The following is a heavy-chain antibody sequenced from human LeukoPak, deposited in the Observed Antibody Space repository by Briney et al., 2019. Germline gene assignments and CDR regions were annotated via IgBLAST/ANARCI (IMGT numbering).Heavy chain of an antibody. J-gene: IGHJ4*02. D-gene: IGHD3-10*01. CDR3: ARNDRVHGSGSYYNVLLFDY. Sequence: GGSLRLSCAASGFTFSTYSMNWVPHSPGKGLEWVSSISSSSSYIYYADSVKGRFTISRDNAKNSLYLQMNSLRGEDTAVYYCARNDRVHGSGSYYNVLLFDYWGQGTLVTVSS. CDR2: ISSSSSYI. V-gene: IGHV3-21*01. CDR1: GFTFSTYS.